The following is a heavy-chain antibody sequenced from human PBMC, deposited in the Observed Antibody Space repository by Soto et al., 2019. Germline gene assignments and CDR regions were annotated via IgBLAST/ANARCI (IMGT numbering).Heavy chain of an antibody. J-gene: IGHJ4*02. Sequence: QVQLVQSGAEVKKPGASVKVSCKASGYTFTGYAIHWVRQAPGQRLEWMGWINAGNGNTKYSQKFQGRVTSTRDTSASTAYMELSSLRSEDTAVYYCARGDYYDIHDYWGQGTLVTVSS. CDR1: GYTFTGYA. D-gene: IGHD3-22*01. V-gene: IGHV1-3*01. CDR3: ARGDYYDIHDY. CDR2: INAGNGNT.